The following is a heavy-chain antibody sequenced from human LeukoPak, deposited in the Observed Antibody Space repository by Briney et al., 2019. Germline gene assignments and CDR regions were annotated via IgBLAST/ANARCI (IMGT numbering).Heavy chain of an antibody. CDR2: ISSSSSYI. CDR1: GFTFSSYS. Sequence: GGSLRLSCAASGFTFSSYSMNWVRQAPGKGLEWVSSISSSSSYIYYADSVKGRFAISRDNAKNSLYLQMNSLRAEDTVVYYCARAPSKGIFGVVIGVSGGAGGDYYYMDVWGKGTTVTVSS. J-gene: IGHJ6*03. D-gene: IGHD3-3*01. CDR3: ARAPSKGIFGVVIGVSGGAGGDYYYMDV. V-gene: IGHV3-21*01.